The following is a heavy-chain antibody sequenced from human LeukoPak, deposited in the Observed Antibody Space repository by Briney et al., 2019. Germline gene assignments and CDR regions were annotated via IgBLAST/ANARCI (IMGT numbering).Heavy chain of an antibody. CDR1: GFTFSSYA. J-gene: IGHJ4*02. CDR3: AQADIVVVTAIHSGDY. CDR2: ISGSGGST. V-gene: IGHV3-23*01. Sequence: GGSLRLSCAASGFTFSSYAMSWVRQAPGKGLEWVSAISGSGGSTYYADSVKGRFTISRDNSKNTLYLQMSSLRAEDTAVYYCAQADIVVVTAIHSGDYWGQGTLVTVSS. D-gene: IGHD2-21*02.